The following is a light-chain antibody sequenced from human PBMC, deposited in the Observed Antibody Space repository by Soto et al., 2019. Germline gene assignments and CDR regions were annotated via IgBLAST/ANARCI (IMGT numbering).Light chain of an antibody. CDR3: QQYNSYWGT. J-gene: IGKJ1*01. V-gene: IGKV1-5*01. Sequence: DIQMTQSPPTLSASVGDRVTITCRASQSISSWLAWYQQKQGKAPKLLIYDASSLESGVPSRFSGSGSGTEFTLTISSLQPDDFATYYCQQYNSYWGTFGQGAKVDI. CDR2: DAS. CDR1: QSISSW.